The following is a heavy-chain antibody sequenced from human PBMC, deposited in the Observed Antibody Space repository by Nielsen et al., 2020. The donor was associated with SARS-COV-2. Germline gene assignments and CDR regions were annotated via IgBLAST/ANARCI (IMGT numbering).Heavy chain of an antibody. J-gene: IGHJ3*01. CDR1: GFTFSSLW. Sequence: GGSLRLSCAASGFTFSSLWMSWVRQVPGKGLEWVADIKPDGSQKFYLDSVKVRFTISRDNAKNSMSLQMNSLRVEDTAVYYCARDWSRAFDVWGQGTMVTVSS. CDR3: ARDWSRAFDV. CDR2: IKPDGSQK. V-gene: IGHV3-7*01.